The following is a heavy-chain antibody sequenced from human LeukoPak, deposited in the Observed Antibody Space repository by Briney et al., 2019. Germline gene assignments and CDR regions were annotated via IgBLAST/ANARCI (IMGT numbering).Heavy chain of an antibody. V-gene: IGHV1-69*13. J-gene: IGHJ4*02. CDR3: ATYYYDSSGYYYDY. CDR1: GYTFTSYA. D-gene: IGHD3-22*01. Sequence: SVKVSCKASGYTFTSYAISWVRQAPGQGLEWMGGIIPIFGTANYAQKFQGRVTITADESTSTAYMELSSLRSEDTAVYYCATYYYDSSGYYYDYWGQGTLVTVSS. CDR2: IIPIFGTA.